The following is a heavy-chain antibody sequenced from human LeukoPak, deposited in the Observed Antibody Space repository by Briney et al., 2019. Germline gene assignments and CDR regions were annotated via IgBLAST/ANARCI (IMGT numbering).Heavy chain of an antibody. D-gene: IGHD6-13*01. CDR2: IIPIFGTA. Sequence: GSSVKVSCKASGGTLSSYAISWVRQAPGQGLEWMGGIIPIFGTANYAQKFQGRVTITADESTSTAYMELSSLRSEDTAVYYCARGPSTGYSSSWYPFDYWGQGTLVTVSS. CDR1: GGTLSSYA. J-gene: IGHJ4*02. CDR3: ARGPSTGYSSSWYPFDY. V-gene: IGHV1-69*01.